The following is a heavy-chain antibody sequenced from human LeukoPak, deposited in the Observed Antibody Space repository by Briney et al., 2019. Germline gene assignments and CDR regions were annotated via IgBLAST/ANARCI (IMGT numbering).Heavy chain of an antibody. D-gene: IGHD6-13*01. V-gene: IGHV3-74*01. J-gene: IGHJ4*02. CDR3: ARGGETSNWYPGYFDY. CDR2: IKSDGSST. Sequence: GGSLRLSCAASGFTFSNYWMHWVRQAPGKGPVWVSRIKSDGSSTRFADSVQGRFTISRDNGKNTLYLQMNSLRAEDTAVYYCARGGETSNWYPGYFDYWGQGALVTV. CDR1: GFTFSNYW.